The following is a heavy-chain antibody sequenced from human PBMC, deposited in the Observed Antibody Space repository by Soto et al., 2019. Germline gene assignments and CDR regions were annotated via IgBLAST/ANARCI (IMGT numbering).Heavy chain of an antibody. Sequence: LSITCNVAAASLACYYWSWIRQPPGKGLEWIGRIYATGSTDYNPSLKSRLTMSVAMYKKQFSLTLRYVTAEDTAMYYCVRDGTKNLRDRFDPWGQGILVT. CDR2: IYATGST. CDR1: AASLACYY. J-gene: IGHJ5*02. V-gene: IGHV4-4*07. CDR3: VRDGTKNLRDRFDP.